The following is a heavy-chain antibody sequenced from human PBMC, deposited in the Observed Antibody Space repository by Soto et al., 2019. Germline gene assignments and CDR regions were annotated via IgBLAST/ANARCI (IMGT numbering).Heavy chain of an antibody. J-gene: IGHJ5*02. CDR2: IYHSGST. D-gene: IGHD1-20*01. CDR1: GGSISSSNW. CDR3: ATSSPSYNWNHRRWFDP. Sequence: PSETLSLTCAVSGGSISSSNWWSWVRQPPGKGLEWIGEIYHSGSTNYNPSLKSRVTISVDKSKNQFSLKLSSVTAADTAVYYCATSSPSYNWNHRRWFDPWGQGTLVTVSS. V-gene: IGHV4-4*02.